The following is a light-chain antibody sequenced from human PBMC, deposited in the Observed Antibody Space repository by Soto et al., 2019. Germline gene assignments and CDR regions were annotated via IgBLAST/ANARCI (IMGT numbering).Light chain of an antibody. J-gene: IGLJ1*01. CDR3: TSYTRDTALV. CDR2: EVS. V-gene: IGLV2-14*01. CDR1: SSDVGTYNY. Sequence: QSVLTQPASVSGSPGQSITISCTGTSSDVGTYNYVSWYQHHPGKAPKLIIYEVSNRPSGVSNRFSVSKSGSTASLTISGLQAEDEADYHRTSYTRDTALVFGTGTKVTVL.